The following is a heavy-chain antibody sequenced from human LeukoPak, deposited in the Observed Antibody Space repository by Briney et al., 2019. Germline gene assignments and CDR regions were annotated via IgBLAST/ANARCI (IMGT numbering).Heavy chain of an antibody. CDR2: IYYSGST. V-gene: IGHV4-59*01. CDR3: ARSGSYSGPYVY. CDR1: GGSISSYY. Sequence: SETLSLTCTVSGGSISSYYWSWIRQPPGKGLEWIGYIYYSGSTNYNPSLKSRVTISVDTSKNQFSLKLSSVTAADTAVYYCARSGSYSGPYVYWGQGTVVTVSS. J-gene: IGHJ4*02. D-gene: IGHD1-26*01.